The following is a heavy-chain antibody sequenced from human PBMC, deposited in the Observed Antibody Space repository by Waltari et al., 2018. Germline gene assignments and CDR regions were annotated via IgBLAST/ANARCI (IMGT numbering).Heavy chain of an antibody. CDR3: ARERSSSWYAKSYFDY. Sequence: SGYYWSWIRQPPGKGLEWIGEINHSGSTNYNPSLKSRVTISVDTSKNQFSLKLSSVTAADTAVYYCARERSSSWYAKSYFDYWGQGTLVTVSS. J-gene: IGHJ4*02. CDR1: SGYY. V-gene: IGHV4-34*01. CDR2: INHSGST. D-gene: IGHD6-13*01.